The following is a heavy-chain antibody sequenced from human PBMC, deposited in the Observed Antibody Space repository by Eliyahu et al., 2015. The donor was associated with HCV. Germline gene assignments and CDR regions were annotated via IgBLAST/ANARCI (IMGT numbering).Heavy chain of an antibody. D-gene: IGHD6-6*01. V-gene: IGHV4-39*01. Sequence: QLQLQESGPGLVKPSETLSLTCTVSGGSISSDSYYWGWIRQPPGKGLEWIGSIYYSGSTHYNPSLKSRVTISVDTSKNQFSLKLTSVTAADTAVYYCARRWSSSSSECFDPWGQGTLVTVSS. CDR2: IYYSGST. J-gene: IGHJ5*02. CDR3: ARRWSSSSSECFDP. CDR1: GGSISSDSYY.